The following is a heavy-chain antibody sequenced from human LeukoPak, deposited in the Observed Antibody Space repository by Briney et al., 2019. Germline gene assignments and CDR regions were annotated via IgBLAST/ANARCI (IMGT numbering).Heavy chain of an antibody. V-gene: IGHV3-7*01. D-gene: IGHD6-19*01. CDR3: AKYKEVAGTSPYFDY. Sequence: PGGSLRLSCAASGFTFESHYMTWVRQAPGKGLEWVANIKQDGSEKNYVDSVKGRFTISRDNAKKSLYLQMNSLRAEDTAVYYCAKYKEVAGTSPYFDYWGQGTLVTVSS. CDR2: IKQDGSEK. CDR1: GFTFESHY. J-gene: IGHJ4*02.